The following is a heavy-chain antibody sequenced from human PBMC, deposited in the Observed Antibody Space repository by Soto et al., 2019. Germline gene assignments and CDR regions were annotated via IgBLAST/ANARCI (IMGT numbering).Heavy chain of an antibody. CDR3: ARERTDHDFWSGWGIFGY. Sequence: EVQLLESGGGLIQPGGSLRLSCAASGFTFSSYAMSWVRQAPGKGLEWVSAISGTGDSTDYADSVRGRFTISRDNSKNTLYLQMNSLRAEDTAVYFCARERTDHDFWSGWGIFGYWGQGTLVSVSS. J-gene: IGHJ4*02. V-gene: IGHV3-23*01. CDR2: ISGTGDST. D-gene: IGHD3-3*01. CDR1: GFTFSSYA.